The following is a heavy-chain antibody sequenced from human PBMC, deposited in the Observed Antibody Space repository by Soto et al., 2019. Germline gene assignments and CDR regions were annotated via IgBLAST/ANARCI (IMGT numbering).Heavy chain of an antibody. D-gene: IGHD6-6*01. J-gene: IGHJ4*02. CDR2: IWYDGSNK. CDR1: GFTFSSYG. Sequence: QVQLVESGGGVDQPGRSLRLSCAASGFTFSSYGMHWVRQAPGKGLEWVAVIWYDGSNKYYADSVKGRFTISRDNSKNTLYLQMNSLRAEDTAVYYCARGDGIAARLSLFDYWGQGTLVTVSS. CDR3: ARGDGIAARLSLFDY. V-gene: IGHV3-33*01.